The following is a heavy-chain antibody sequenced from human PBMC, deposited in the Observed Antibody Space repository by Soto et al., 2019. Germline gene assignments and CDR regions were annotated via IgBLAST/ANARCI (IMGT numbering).Heavy chain of an antibody. CDR2: ISSSSSYI. D-gene: IGHD1-26*01. Sequence: GGSLRLSCAASGFTFSSYSMNWVRQAPGKGLEWVSSISSSSSYIYYADSVKGRFTISRDNAKNSLYLQMNSLRAEDTAVYYCARDRTVGATYGDYYYYYGMDVWGQGTTVTVSS. V-gene: IGHV3-21*01. CDR1: GFTFSSYS. J-gene: IGHJ6*02. CDR3: ARDRTVGATYGDYYYYYGMDV.